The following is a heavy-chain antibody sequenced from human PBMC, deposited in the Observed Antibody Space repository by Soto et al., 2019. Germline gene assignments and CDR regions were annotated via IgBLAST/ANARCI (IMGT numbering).Heavy chain of an antibody. CDR3: AREDKWLRLDGNDAFDI. V-gene: IGHV4-59*12. Sequence: SETLSLTCTVSGGSISSYYWSWIRQPPGKGLEWIGYIYYSGSTNYNPSLKSRVTISVDTSKNQFSLKLSSVTAADTAVYYCAREDKWLRLDGNDAFDIWGQGTMVTVSS. D-gene: IGHD5-12*01. CDR1: GGSISSYY. CDR2: IYYSGST. J-gene: IGHJ3*02.